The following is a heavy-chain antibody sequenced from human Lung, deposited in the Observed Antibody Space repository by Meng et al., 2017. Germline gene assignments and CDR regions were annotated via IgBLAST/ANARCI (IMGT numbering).Heavy chain of an antibody. V-gene: IGHV4-31*03. D-gene: IGHD3-10*01. J-gene: IGHJ2*01. CDR3: AREPYYYGSGSYSSYWYFDL. CDR1: GGSSRSGGYY. Sequence: QVPQQDSGPAMVKPHKTCPLHCTCAGGSSRSGGYYGSWIRQHPGKCMEWIGYLYYSGSTYYNPYLKSRITISVDTSKNQFSLKLSSVTAADTAVYYCAREPYYYGSGSYSSYWYFDLWGRGTLVTVSS. CDR2: LYYSGST.